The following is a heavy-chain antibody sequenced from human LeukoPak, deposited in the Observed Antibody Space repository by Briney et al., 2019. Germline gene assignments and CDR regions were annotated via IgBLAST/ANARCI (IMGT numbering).Heavy chain of an antibody. CDR2: IKQDETEK. CDR1: GFTFSNFW. CDR3: TRVGYIDEGIDY. D-gene: IGHD5-24*01. J-gene: IGHJ4*02. V-gene: IGHV3-7*04. Sequence: GGSLRLSCTASGFTFSNFWMGWVRQAPGKGLEWVANIKQDETEKFYLGSVKGRFTISRDNAKNSLYLQMNSLRAEDTAIYYCTRVGYIDEGIDYWGQGTLVTVSS.